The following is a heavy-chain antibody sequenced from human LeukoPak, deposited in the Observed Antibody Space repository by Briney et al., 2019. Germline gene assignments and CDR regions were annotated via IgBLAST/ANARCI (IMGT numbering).Heavy chain of an antibody. CDR1: GGSISGSNYY. J-gene: IGHJ4*02. CDR3: ATGGGLAVSHI. D-gene: IGHD5/OR15-5a*01. V-gene: IGHV4-39*01. CDR2: VYQSGST. Sequence: PSETLSLTCTVSGGSISGSNYYWDWIRQPPGKGLEWIGSVYQSGSTYYNPSLKSRVTISGDTSKNQFSLKLSSVTAADTAVYFCATGGGLAVSHIWGQGTLVTVSS.